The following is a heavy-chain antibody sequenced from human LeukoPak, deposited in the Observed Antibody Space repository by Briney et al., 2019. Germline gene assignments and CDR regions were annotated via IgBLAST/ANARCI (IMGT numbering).Heavy chain of an antibody. CDR3: ARDAPRRGSLRGMDV. CDR1: GGSISSYY. V-gene: IGHV4-59*01. D-gene: IGHD2-15*01. J-gene: IGHJ6*02. CDR2: IYYSGTT. Sequence: SETLSLTCTVSGGSISSYYWSWIRQPPGKGLEWIGYIYYSGTTNYNPSLKSRVTISVDTSKNQFSLKLSSVTAADTAVYYCARDAPRRGSLRGMDVWGQGTTVTVSS.